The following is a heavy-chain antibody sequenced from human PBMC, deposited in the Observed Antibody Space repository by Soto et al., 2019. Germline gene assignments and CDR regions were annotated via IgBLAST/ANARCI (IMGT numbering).Heavy chain of an antibody. V-gene: IGHV3-33*01. Sequence: QVQLVESGGGVVQPGRSLRLSCAASGFTFSRYGMHWVRQAPGQGLEWVAVIWYDGSKEYYVDSVKGRVTISRDNSKKPLYLQMNSLTVEDTAVYYCARAGISEATQFGWFDPWGQGTLVTVSS. D-gene: IGHD1-1*01. CDR1: GFTFSRYG. CDR3: ARAGISEATQFGWFDP. CDR2: IWYDGSKE. J-gene: IGHJ5*02.